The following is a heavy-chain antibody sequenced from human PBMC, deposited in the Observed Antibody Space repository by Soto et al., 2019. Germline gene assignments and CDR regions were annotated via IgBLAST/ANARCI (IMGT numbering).Heavy chain of an antibody. CDR1: GYTFTSYD. Sequence: ASVKVSCKASGYTFTSYDINWVRQATGQGLEWMGWMNPNSGNTGYAQKFQGRVTMTRNTSISTAYMELSSLRSEDTAVYYCARSMSSWYDYYYYYMDVWGKGTTVTVSS. CDR3: ARSMSSWYDYYYYYMDV. V-gene: IGHV1-8*01. J-gene: IGHJ6*03. D-gene: IGHD6-13*01. CDR2: MNPNSGNT.